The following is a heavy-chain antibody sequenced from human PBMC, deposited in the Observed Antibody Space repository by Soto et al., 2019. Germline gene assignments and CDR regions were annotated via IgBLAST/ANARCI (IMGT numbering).Heavy chain of an antibody. CDR2: IYYSGST. D-gene: IGHD5-12*01. CDR3: ARDIVATSGYYYGMDG. Sequence: PSETLSLTCTVSGGSISSGGYYWSWIRQDPGKGLEWIGYIYYSGSTYYDPSLKSRVTMSVDTSKSQFSLKLSSVTAADTAVYYCARDIVATSGYYYGMDGWGQGTTVTVSS. J-gene: IGHJ6*02. V-gene: IGHV4-31*02. CDR1: GGSISSGGYY.